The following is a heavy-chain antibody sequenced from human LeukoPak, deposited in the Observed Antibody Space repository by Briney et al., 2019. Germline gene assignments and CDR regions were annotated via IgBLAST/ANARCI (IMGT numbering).Heavy chain of an antibody. V-gene: IGHV3-23*01. J-gene: IGHJ4*02. CDR2: ISGSGYST. CDR3: AKDYGDYAYYFHY. CDR1: GFTFSNYA. Sequence: PGGSLRLSCAASGFTFSNYAMNWVRQAPGKGLEWVSVISGSGYSTYYADSVKGRFTISRDNSKNTLYLQVNSLRAEDTAVYYCAKDYGDYAYYFHYWGQGTLVTLSS. D-gene: IGHD4-17*01.